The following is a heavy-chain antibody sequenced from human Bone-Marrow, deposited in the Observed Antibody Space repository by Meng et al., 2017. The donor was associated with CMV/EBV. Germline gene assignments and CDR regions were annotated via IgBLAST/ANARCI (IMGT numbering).Heavy chain of an antibody. Sequence: GGSLRLSCAASGFTFSSYSMNWVRQAPGKGLEWVSSISSSSSYIYYADSVKGRFTISRDNAKNSLYLQMNSLRAEDTAVYYCARGPRSGWPYYYYYGMDVWGQGTTVTVSS. V-gene: IGHV3-21*01. CDR2: ISSSSSYI. J-gene: IGHJ6*02. CDR3: ARGPRSGWPYYYYYGMDV. CDR1: GFTFSSYS. D-gene: IGHD6-19*01.